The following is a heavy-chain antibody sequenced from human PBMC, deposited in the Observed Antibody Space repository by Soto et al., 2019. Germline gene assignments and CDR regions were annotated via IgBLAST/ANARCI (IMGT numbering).Heavy chain of an antibody. V-gene: IGHV3-30*03. CDR1: GFTFSSYG. CDR3: ARVVAVAGAYHDVMDV. D-gene: IGHD6-19*01. J-gene: IGHJ6*04. Sequence: GGSLRLSCAASGFTFSSYGMHWVRQAPGKGLEWVAVISYDGSNKYYADSVKGRFTISRDNSKNTLYLQMNSLRAEDTAVYYCARVVAVAGAYHDVMDVWAKGTSVTGSS. CDR2: ISYDGSNK.